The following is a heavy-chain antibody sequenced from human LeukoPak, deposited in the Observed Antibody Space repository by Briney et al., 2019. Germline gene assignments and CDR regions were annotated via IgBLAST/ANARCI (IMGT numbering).Heavy chain of an antibody. CDR2: INHSGST. D-gene: IGHD3-22*01. CDR1: GGSFSGYY. J-gene: IGHJ4*02. CDR3: AREGYYYDSSQSVDY. Sequence: SETLSLTCAVYGGSFSGYYWSWIRQPPGKGLEWIGEINHSGSTNYNPSRKSRVTISVDTSKNQFSLKLSSVTAADTAVYYCAREGYYYDSSQSVDYWGQGTLVTVSS. V-gene: IGHV4-34*01.